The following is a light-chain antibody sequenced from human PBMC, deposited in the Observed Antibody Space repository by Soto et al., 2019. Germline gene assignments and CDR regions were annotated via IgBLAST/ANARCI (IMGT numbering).Light chain of an antibody. CDR3: LQDINYPWT. J-gene: IGKJ1*01. CDR2: GAS. CDR1: QGIRNS. Sequence: IQMTQSPSTLSGSVGERVTIPCRASQGIRNSLGWYQQKPGKPPKVLIYGASNLQSGVPPRFSGSGSGTDFTLAISSLQPEDSATYYCLQDINYPWTFGQGTKVDIK. V-gene: IGKV1-6*01.